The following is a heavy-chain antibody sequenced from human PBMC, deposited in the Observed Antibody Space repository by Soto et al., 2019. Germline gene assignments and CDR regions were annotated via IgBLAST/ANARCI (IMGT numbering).Heavy chain of an antibody. V-gene: IGHV3-72*01. D-gene: IGHD3-10*01. CDR1: GFSFINHY. Sequence: EVLLVASGGGLVQPGGSLRLSCAGTGFSFINHYMDWVRQAPGKGLEWVGRIRNKANSYTTEYAASVKGRFTISRDDSKNSLYLQMNSLKTEDTDVYYCARGTFDYWGQGTLVTVSS. CDR3: ARGTFDY. CDR2: IRNKANSYTT. J-gene: IGHJ4*02.